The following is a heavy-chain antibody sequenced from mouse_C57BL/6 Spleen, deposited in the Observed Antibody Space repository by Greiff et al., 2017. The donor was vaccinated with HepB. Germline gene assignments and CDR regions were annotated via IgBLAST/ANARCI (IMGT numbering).Heavy chain of an antibody. D-gene: IGHD1-1*01. CDR3: ATITTVVAPFAY. J-gene: IGHJ3*01. CDR1: GFSLTSYA. V-gene: IGHV2-9-1*01. Sequence: VQVVESGPGLVAPSQSLSITCTVSGFSLTSYAISWVRQPPGKGLEWLGVIWTGGGTNYNSALKSRLSISKDNSKSQVFLKMNSLQTDDTARYYCATITTVVAPFAYWGQGTLVTVSA. CDR2: IWTGGGT.